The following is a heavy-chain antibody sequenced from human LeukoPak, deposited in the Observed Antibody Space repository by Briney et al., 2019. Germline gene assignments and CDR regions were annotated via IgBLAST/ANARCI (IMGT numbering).Heavy chain of an antibody. CDR2: NKSKTDGGAT. D-gene: IGHD5-12*01. J-gene: IGHJ4*02. CDR3: ARDRAYSGNDATYFDY. CDR1: GFTFSDAW. Sequence: GGSLRLSCAASGFTFSDAWMSWVRQAPGKGLEWFGHNKSKTDGGATDYAAPVKGRFTISRDDSRNTLYLQMNSLKIEDTALYYCARDRAYSGNDATYFDYWGQGTLVTVAS. V-gene: IGHV3-15*01.